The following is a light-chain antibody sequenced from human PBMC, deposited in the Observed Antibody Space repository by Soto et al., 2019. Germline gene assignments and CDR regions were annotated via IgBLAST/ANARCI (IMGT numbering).Light chain of an antibody. Sequence: QSVRTQPPSVSGAPGQRVTDSCTGSSSNIGAGYDVHWYQQLPGTAPKLLIYGNSNRPSGVPDRFSGSKSGTSASLAITGLQAEDEADYYCQSYDSSLSGSVFGGATKVTVL. CDR1: SSNIGAGYD. CDR3: QSYDSSLSGSV. CDR2: GNS. V-gene: IGLV1-40*01. J-gene: IGLJ3*02.